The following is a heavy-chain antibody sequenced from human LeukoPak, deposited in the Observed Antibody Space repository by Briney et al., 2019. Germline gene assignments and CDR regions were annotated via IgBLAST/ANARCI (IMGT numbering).Heavy chain of an antibody. CDR1: GFTISSYS. Sequence: PGGSLRLSCAASGFTISSYSMNWVRQAPGKGLEWVSSISSSSSYIYYADSVKGRFTISRDNAKNSLYLQMNSLRAEDTAVYYCARERAVTTGFLAFDIWGQGTMVTVSS. V-gene: IGHV3-21*01. J-gene: IGHJ3*02. D-gene: IGHD4-17*01. CDR2: ISSSSSYI. CDR3: ARERAVTTGFLAFDI.